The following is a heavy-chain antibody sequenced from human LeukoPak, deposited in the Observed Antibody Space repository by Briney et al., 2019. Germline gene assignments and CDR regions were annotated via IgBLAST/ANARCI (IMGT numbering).Heavy chain of an antibody. CDR1: GFTFSSYG. D-gene: IGHD3-9*01. CDR2: ISYDGSNK. CDR3: AKDFTLRYFDWLLPKDYYYYYGMDV. V-gene: IGHV3-30*18. Sequence: GGSLRLSCAASGFTFSSYGMHWVRQAPGEGLEWVAVISYDGSNKYYADSVKGRFTISRGNSKNTLYLQMNSLRSEDTAVYYCAKDFTLRYFDWLLPKDYYYYYGMDVWGQGTTVTVSS. J-gene: IGHJ6*02.